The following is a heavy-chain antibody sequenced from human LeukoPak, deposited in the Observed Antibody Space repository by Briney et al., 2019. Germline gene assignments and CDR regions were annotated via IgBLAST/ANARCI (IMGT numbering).Heavy chain of an antibody. D-gene: IGHD3-22*01. V-gene: IGHV3-23*01. CDR3: AKSFRYDSSGYYLSPFGY. CDR2: ISGSGGST. J-gene: IGHJ4*02. CDR1: GFTFSSYA. Sequence: GGSLRLSCAASGFTFSSYAMSWVRQAPGKGLEWVSAISGSGGSTYYADSVKGRFTISRDNSKNTLYLQMNSLRAEDTAVYYCAKSFRYDSSGYYLSPFGYWGQGTLVTVSS.